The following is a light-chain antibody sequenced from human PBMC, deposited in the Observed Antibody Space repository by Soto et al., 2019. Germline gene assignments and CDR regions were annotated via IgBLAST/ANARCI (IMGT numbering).Light chain of an antibody. CDR1: SGDIGRYKF. V-gene: IGLV2-14*01. J-gene: IGLJ2*01. CDR3: SSSTNTNTLVI. Sequence: QLVLTQPASVSGSPGQSVTISCTGTSGDIGRYKFVSWFQQHPGKAPKLLIFEGTNRPSGVSHRFSGSKSGNTASLTISGLQAEDEGMYFCSSSTNTNTLVIFGGGTKLTVL. CDR2: EGT.